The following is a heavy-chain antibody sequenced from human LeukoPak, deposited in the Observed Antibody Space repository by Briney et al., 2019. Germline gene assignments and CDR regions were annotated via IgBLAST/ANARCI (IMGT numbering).Heavy chain of an antibody. D-gene: IGHD6-19*01. CDR1: GFTFSSYW. J-gene: IGHJ4*02. V-gene: IGHV3-74*01. Sequence: GGSLRLSCAASGFTFSSYWMHWVRQAPGKGLVWVSRVNSDGSSTTYADSVKGRFTIPRDNAKNTLYLQMNSLRAKDTAVYYCARGSTQYSSGWYGLDYWGQGTLVTVSS. CDR2: VNSDGSST. CDR3: ARGSTQYSSGWYGLDY.